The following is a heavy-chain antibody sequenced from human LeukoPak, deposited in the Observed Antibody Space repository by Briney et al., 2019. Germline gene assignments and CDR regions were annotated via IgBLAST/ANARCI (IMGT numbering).Heavy chain of an antibody. V-gene: IGHV3-66*01. CDR1: GFTVSNNY. CDR3: TRDHFYVPTGI. CDR2: IYSGGST. D-gene: IGHD5/OR15-5a*01. J-gene: IGHJ3*02. Sequence: PGGSLRLSCAASGFTVSNNYMSWVRQAPGKGLEWVSVIYSGGSTYYADSVKGRFTISRDTSKNTPYLQMNSLRAEDTAVYYCTRDHFYVPTGIWGQGTMVTVSS.